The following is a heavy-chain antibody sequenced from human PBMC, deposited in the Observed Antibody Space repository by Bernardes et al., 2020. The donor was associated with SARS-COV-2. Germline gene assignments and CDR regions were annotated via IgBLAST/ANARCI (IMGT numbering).Heavy chain of an antibody. D-gene: IGHD2-15*01. CDR3: ARDVVREEDF. V-gene: IGHV3-74*01. J-gene: IGHJ4*02. CDR1: GLTFSRFW. Sequence: GGSLRLSCAAYGLTFSRFWMHWVRQVPGKGLVWVSRINEDGTITNYADSVKGRFTISRDNAKNTLFLQMNSLRAEDTAVYYCARDVVREEDFWGQGTLVTVSS. CDR2: INEDGTIT.